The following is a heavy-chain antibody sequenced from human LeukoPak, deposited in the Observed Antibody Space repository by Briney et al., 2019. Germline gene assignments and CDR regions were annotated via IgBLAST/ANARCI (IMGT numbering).Heavy chain of an antibody. CDR2: ISYSGTT. Sequence: SETLSLTCTVSSASITGRPYFWAWIRQSPGKGLEWIGTISYSGTTYYNPSLKSRVTISVDTSRNQFSLKLNPVTAADTAVYYCAANSADESTLGSSYKVWGQGTLVTVSS. CDR1: SASITGRPYF. D-gene: IGHD3-10*01. J-gene: IGHJ4*02. V-gene: IGHV4-39*01. CDR3: AANSADESTLGSSYKV.